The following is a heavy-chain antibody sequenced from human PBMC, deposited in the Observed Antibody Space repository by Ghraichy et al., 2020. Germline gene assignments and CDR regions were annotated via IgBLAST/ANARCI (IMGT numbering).Heavy chain of an antibody. D-gene: IGHD5-24*01. V-gene: IGHV3-48*02. CDR2: ISGNSATI. CDR3: ARGARTGYNSRFDY. CDR1: GFTFSDYS. J-gene: IGHJ4*02. Sequence: ETLSLTCAASGFTFSDYSMNWVRQAPGKGLEWVSYISGNSATIYYADSVKGRFTISRDNAKDSLYLQMHSLRDEDTAVYYCARGARTGYNSRFDYWGRGTLVTVSS.